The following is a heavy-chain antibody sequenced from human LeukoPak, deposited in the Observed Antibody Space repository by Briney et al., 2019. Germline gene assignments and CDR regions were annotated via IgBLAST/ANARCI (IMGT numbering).Heavy chain of an antibody. CDR1: GFTFSSYA. D-gene: IGHD3-22*01. J-gene: IGHJ4*02. Sequence: GGSLGLSCAASGFTFSSYAMSWVRQALGKGLEWVSAISGSGGSTYYADSVKGRFTISRDNSKNTLYLQMNSLRAEDTAVYYCAKQGDYYDSSGYYYEASFDYWGQGTLVTVSS. CDR3: AKQGDYYDSSGYYYEASFDY. CDR2: ISGSGGST. V-gene: IGHV3-23*01.